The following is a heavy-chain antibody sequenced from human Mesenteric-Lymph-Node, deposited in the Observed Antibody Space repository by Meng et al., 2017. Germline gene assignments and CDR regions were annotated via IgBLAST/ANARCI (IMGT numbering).Heavy chain of an antibody. J-gene: IGHJ4*02. CDR3: ARGENSGYDYRDY. CDR2: INHSGST. Sequence: LQQWAARLLKPSEPPSLPCAVYGGSFSGYYWSWIRQPPGKGLEWIGEINHSGSTNYNPSLKSRVTISVDTSKNQFSLKLISATAADTAVYYCARGENSGYDYRDYWGQGTLVTVSS. CDR1: GGSFSGYY. D-gene: IGHD5-12*01. V-gene: IGHV4-34*01.